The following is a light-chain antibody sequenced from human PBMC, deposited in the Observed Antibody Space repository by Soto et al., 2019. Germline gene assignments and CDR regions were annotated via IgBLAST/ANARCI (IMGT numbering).Light chain of an antibody. CDR2: LEGSGTY. CDR3: ETWDSNPGV. Sequence: QPVLTQSSSASASLGSSVNLTCTLSSGHSTYIIAWHQQRPGKAPRYLMKLEGSGTYNKGSGVPDRFSGSSSGTDRYLTISNLQSEDEADYYCETWDSNPGVFGGGTKLTVL. J-gene: IGLJ3*02. V-gene: IGLV4-60*03. CDR1: SGHSTYI.